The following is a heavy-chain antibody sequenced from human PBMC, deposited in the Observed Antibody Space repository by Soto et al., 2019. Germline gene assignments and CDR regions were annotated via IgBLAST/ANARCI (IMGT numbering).Heavy chain of an antibody. CDR1: GFTFSSYG. J-gene: IGHJ6*02. CDR3: ARPYGDYHYGMDV. CDR2: IWYDGSNK. V-gene: IGHV3-33*01. D-gene: IGHD4-17*01. Sequence: QVQLVESGGGVVQPGRSLRLSCAASGFTFSSYGMHWVRQAPGKGLEWVAVIWYDGSNKYYADSVKGRFTISRENSKNTLYLQMNSLRAEDTAVYYCARPYGDYHYGMDVWGQGTTVTVSS.